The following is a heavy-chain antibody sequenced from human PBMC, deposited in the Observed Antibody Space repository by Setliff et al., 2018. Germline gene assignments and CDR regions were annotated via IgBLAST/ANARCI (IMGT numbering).Heavy chain of an antibody. CDR1: GGSFSTYY. J-gene: IGHJ4*02. CDR2: INHSGST. Sequence: SETLSLTCAVYGGSFSTYYWIWIRQPPGKGLEWIGEINHSGSTNYNPSLKSRVTVSLDTSNNQFSLKLSSVAATDTAVYYCVRVRVVVAATFDYWGQGMLVTVSS. D-gene: IGHD2-15*01. V-gene: IGHV4-34*01. CDR3: VRVRVVVAATFDY.